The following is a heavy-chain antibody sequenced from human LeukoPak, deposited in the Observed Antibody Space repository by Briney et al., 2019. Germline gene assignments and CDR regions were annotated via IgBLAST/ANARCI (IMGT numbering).Heavy chain of an antibody. CDR1: GYTFTSHA. CDR3: ARDSGDYYYYYYGMDV. V-gene: IGHV7-4-1*02. Sequence: ASVKVSCKASGYTFTSHAMNWVRQTPGQGLEWMGWINTNTGNPTYAQGFTGRFVFSLDTSVSTAYLQISSLKAEDTAVYYCARDSGDYYYYYYGMDVWGQGTTVTVPS. D-gene: IGHD6-25*01. J-gene: IGHJ6*02. CDR2: INTNTGNP.